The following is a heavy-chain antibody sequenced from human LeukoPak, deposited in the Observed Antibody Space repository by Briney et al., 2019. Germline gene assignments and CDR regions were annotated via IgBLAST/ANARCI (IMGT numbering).Heavy chain of an antibody. CDR2: IYTAGTT. Sequence: GSLRLSCAASGLTVSNNYMSWVRQAPGKGPEWVSVIYTAGTTNYADSVKGRFTISRDSSKNTLYLQMNSLRVEDTAVYYCARGEVRDRSPGAFNMWGQGTMVTVSS. V-gene: IGHV3-53*01. CDR1: GLTVSNNY. CDR3: ARGEVRDRSPGAFNM. J-gene: IGHJ3*02. D-gene: IGHD3-22*01.